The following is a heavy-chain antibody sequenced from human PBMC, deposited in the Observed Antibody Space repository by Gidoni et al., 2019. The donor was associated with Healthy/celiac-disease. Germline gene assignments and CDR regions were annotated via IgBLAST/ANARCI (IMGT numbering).Heavy chain of an antibody. CDR2: TRNKANSYTT. V-gene: IGHV3-72*01. J-gene: IGHJ6*02. Sequence: EVQLVESGGGLVQPGGSLRLSCAASGFTFSDHYMDWVRQAPGKGLEWVGRTRNKANSYTTEYAASVKGRFTISRDDSKNSLYLQMNSLKTEDTAVYYCATHGTTIFGVVHQGHYYYGMDVWGQGTTVTVSS. D-gene: IGHD3-3*01. CDR3: ATHGTTIFGVVHQGHYYYGMDV. CDR1: GFTFSDHY.